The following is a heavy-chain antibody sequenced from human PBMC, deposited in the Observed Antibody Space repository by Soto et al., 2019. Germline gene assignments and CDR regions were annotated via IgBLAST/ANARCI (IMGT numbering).Heavy chain of an antibody. CDR3: VKDGGYSSGWYMGTYYFDY. Sequence: PGGSLRLSCAASGFTFSSYEMHWVRQAPGKGLEWVAVISYDGSNKYYADSVKGRFTISRDNSKNTLYLQMSSLRAEDTAVYYCVKDGGYSSGWYMGTYYFDYWGQGTLVTVSS. CDR2: ISYDGSNK. V-gene: IGHV3-30*18. J-gene: IGHJ4*02. D-gene: IGHD6-19*01. CDR1: GFTFSSYE.